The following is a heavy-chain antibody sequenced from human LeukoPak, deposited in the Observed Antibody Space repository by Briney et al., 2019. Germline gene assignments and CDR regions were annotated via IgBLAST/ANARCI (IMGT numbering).Heavy chain of an antibody. J-gene: IGHJ5*02. CDR2: IYYSGST. V-gene: IGHV4-59*01. Sequence: KPSETLSLTCTVSGGSITSYYWSWIRQPPGKGLEWIGYIYYSGSTNYNPSLKSRVTISVDTSKNQFSLKLSSVTAADTAAYYCARGGVNYKIAGPWGQGALVTVSS. CDR1: GGSITSYY. CDR3: ARGGVNYKIAGP. D-gene: IGHD3-10*01.